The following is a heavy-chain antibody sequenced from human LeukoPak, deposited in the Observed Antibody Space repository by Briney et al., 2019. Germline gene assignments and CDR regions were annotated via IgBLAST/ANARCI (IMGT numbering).Heavy chain of an antibody. CDR3: ARTTMVRGTYYMDV. D-gene: IGHD3-10*01. Sequence: SETLSLTCTVSGDSIRSTSYYWSWIRQPPGKGLEWIGCIYYSGYTNYKSSLKSRVTISVDTSKNQFSLKLSSVTAADTAVYYCARTTMVRGTYYMDVWGKGTTVTVSS. CDR1: GDSIRSTSYY. V-gene: IGHV4-61*01. J-gene: IGHJ6*03. CDR2: IYYSGYT.